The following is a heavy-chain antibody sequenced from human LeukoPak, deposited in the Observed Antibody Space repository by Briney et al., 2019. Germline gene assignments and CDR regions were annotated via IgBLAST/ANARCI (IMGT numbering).Heavy chain of an antibody. V-gene: IGHV4-59*08. CDR1: GASISSYY. CDR3: ASFRVFAGFDY. CDR2: IHYTGTT. J-gene: IGHJ4*02. Sequence: SETLSLTCTVSGASISSYYWSWIRQPPGKGLEWIGYIHYTGTTNYNPSLKSRVTTSLDTSKNQFSLKLNSVTAADSAVYYCASFRVFAGFDYWGLGALVAVSS.